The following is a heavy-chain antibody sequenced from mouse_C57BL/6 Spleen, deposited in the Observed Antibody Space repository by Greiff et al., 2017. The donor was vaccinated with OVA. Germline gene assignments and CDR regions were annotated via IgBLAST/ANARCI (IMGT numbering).Heavy chain of an antibody. D-gene: IGHD2-4*01. CDR3: ATGGGLRTFNY. V-gene: IGHV1-69*01. Sequence: QVQLQQPGAELVMPGASVKLSCKASGYTFTSYWMHWVKQRPGQGLEWIGEIDPSDSYTNYNQKFKGKSTLTVDKSSSTAYMQLSSLTSEDSAVYYCATGGGLRTFNYWGQGTTLTVSS. CDR2: IDPSDSYT. J-gene: IGHJ2*01. CDR1: GYTFTSYW.